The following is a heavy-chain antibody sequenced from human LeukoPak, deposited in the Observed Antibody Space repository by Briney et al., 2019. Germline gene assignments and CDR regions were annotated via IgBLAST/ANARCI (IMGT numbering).Heavy chain of an antibody. Sequence: SETLSLTCAVYGGSFSGYYWSWIRQPPGKGLEWIGEINHSGSTNYNPSLKSRVTVSVDTSKNHFSLKLTFVTAADTAVYYCARSGSSGYYSLDFWGQGTLVTVSS. CDR1: GGSFSGYY. J-gene: IGHJ4*02. D-gene: IGHD3-22*01. CDR3: ARSGSSGYYSLDF. V-gene: IGHV4-34*01. CDR2: INHSGST.